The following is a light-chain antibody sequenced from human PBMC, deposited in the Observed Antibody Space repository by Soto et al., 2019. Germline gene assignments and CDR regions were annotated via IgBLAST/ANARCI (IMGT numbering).Light chain of an antibody. V-gene: IGKV1-5*01. Sequence: DIQMTQSPSTLSASVGDSVTITFRASQSISRWLAWYQQKPGKAPKVLIWDATTLHRGVPSRFSGSGSGTEFTLTISSLQPDDFATYYCQQYNRYSTWTFGQGTKVDIK. CDR1: QSISRW. CDR3: QQYNRYSTWT. CDR2: DAT. J-gene: IGKJ1*01.